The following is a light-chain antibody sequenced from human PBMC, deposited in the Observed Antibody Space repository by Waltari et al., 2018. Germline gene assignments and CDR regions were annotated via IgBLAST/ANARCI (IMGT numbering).Light chain of an antibody. CDR1: SSNIGSPYN. J-gene: IGLJ2*01. CDR2: YVS. Sequence: QSVLTQPPSVSGAPGQRVTISCTGSSSNIGSPYNVHWYQQVPGRAPKLLIYYVSHRPLGVPYRFSGSKSGTSASLAITVLQAEDDAEYFCQSYDSGLNGLFFGGGTKVTVL. CDR3: QSYDSGLNGLF. V-gene: IGLV1-40*01.